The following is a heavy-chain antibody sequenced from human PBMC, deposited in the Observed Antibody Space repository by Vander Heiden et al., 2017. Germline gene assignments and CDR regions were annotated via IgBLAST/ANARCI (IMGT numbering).Heavy chain of an antibody. V-gene: IGHV1-8*01. CDR3: ARPLGGYCSGGFCTGFDP. J-gene: IGHJ5*02. CDR2: MNPNSGDT. CDR1: GYTFISYD. Sequence: QVQLVQSGAEVKKPGASVKVSCKASGYTFISYDINWVRQAPGQGLEWMGWMNPNSGDTGYAQKFQGRVTMTRDTSIKTAYMELSSLRSEDTAVYYCARPLGGYCSGGFCTGFDPWGQGTLVTVSS. D-gene: IGHD2-15*01.